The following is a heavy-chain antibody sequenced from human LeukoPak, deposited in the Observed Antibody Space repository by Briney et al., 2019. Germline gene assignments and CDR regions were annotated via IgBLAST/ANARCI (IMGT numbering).Heavy chain of an antibody. CDR3: ARPLGVIADYYYAMDV. J-gene: IGHJ6*02. CDR1: GYTFTGYY. Sequence: ALVKVSCKASGYTFTGYYMHWVRQAPGQGLEWMGRINPNSGGTNYAQKFQGRVTMTRDTSINTAYMELSRLRSDDTAVYYCARPLGVIADYYYAMDVWGQGTTVTVSS. V-gene: IGHV1-2*06. CDR2: INPNSGGT. D-gene: IGHD2/OR15-2a*01.